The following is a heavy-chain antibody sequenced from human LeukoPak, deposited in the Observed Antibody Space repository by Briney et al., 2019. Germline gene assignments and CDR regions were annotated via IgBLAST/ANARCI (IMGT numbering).Heavy chain of an antibody. Sequence: SETLSLTCAVYGGSFSGYYWSWIRQPPGKGLEWIGEINHSGSTNYNPSLKSRVTISVDTSKNQFSLKLSSVPAADTAVYYCARVPARAYYDTSGYPQAALDYWGQGTLVTVSS. D-gene: IGHD3-22*01. CDR2: INHSGST. J-gene: IGHJ4*02. CDR3: ARVPARAYYDTSGYPQAALDY. CDR1: GGSFSGYY. V-gene: IGHV4-34*01.